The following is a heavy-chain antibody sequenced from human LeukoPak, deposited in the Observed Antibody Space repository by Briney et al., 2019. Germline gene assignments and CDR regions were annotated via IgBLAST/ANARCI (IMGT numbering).Heavy chain of an antibody. CDR1: GGTFSSYA. D-gene: IGHD2-15*01. Sequence: SVKVSCKASGGTFSSYAISWVRQAPGQGLEWMGGIIPIFGTANYAQKFQGRVTITTDESTSTASMELSSLRSEDTAVYYCARDRGAGGWEYYMDVWGKGTTVTVSS. J-gene: IGHJ6*03. V-gene: IGHV1-69*05. CDR2: IIPIFGTA. CDR3: ARDRGAGGWEYYMDV.